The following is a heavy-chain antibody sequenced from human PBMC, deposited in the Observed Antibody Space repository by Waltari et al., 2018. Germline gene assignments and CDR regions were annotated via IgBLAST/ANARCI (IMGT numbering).Heavy chain of an antibody. V-gene: IGHV3-30*02. CDR1: GFIFSSYG. D-gene: IGHD6-13*01. Sequence: QVQLVESGGGVVQPGGSLRLSCVASGFIFSSYGMHWVRQAPGKGLEWVAFIRYEESNKYYADSGKGRFTISRDNSKNTLYLQMNSLRAEDTAVYYCVRAERGNAFDIWGQGTMVTVSS. CDR2: IRYEESNK. J-gene: IGHJ3*02. CDR3: VRAERGNAFDI.